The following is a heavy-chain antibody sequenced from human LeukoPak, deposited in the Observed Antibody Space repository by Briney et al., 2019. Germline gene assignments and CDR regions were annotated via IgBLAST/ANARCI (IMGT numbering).Heavy chain of an antibody. CDR1: GDSVSSNSAA. CDR2: TYYRSKWYN. Sequence: SQTLSLTCAISGDSVSSNSAAWNWIRQSPSRGLEWLGRTYYRSKWYNDYAVSVKSRITINPDTSKNQISLQLNSVTPEDTAVYYCARDEGPVGSWYFGKGYFDYWGQGTLVTVSS. CDR3: ARDEGPVGSWYFGKGYFDY. V-gene: IGHV6-1*01. J-gene: IGHJ4*02. D-gene: IGHD6-13*01.